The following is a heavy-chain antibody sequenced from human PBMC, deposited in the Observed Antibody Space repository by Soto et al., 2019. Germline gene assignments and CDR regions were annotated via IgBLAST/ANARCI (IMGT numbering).Heavy chain of an antibody. CDR2: ISGSGGST. V-gene: IGHV3-23*01. J-gene: IGHJ3*02. Sequence: GGSLRLSCAASGFTFSSYAMSWVRQAPGKGLEWVSAISGSGGSTYYADSVKGRFTISRDNSKNTPYLQMNSLRAEDTAVYYCAKDQGITFGGVIVISAFDIWGQGTMVTVSS. CDR3: AKDQGITFGGVIVISAFDI. D-gene: IGHD3-16*02. CDR1: GFTFSSYA.